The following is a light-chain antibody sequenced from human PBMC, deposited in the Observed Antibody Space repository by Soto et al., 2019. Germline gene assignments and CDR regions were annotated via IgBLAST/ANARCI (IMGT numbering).Light chain of an antibody. V-gene: IGKV1-9*01. CDR1: QDIRNY. CDR3: QQYSSHST. Sequence: DIQLTQSPSFLSTSVGDRVTITCRASQDIRNYLAWYQQKPGKAPKVLIYAASTLLSGVPSRFSGTGSGTEFSLTISSLQPEDFATYYCQQYSSHSTFGQGTQVDIK. CDR2: AAS. J-gene: IGKJ1*01.